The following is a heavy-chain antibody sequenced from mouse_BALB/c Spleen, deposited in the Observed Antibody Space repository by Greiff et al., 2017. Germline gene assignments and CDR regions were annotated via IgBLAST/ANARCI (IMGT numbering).Heavy chain of an antibody. CDR3: AISENGYYDAMDY. D-gene: IGHD2-2*01. V-gene: IGHV1-74*01. CDR2: IHPSDSET. Sequence: QVQLQQPGAELVRPGASVKLSCKASGYSFTNYWMNWVKQRPGQGLEWIAMIHPSDSETRLNQKFKDKATLTVDKSSSTAYMQLSSPTSEDSAVYYCAISENGYYDAMDYWGQGTSVTVAS. CDR1: GYSFTNYW. J-gene: IGHJ4*01.